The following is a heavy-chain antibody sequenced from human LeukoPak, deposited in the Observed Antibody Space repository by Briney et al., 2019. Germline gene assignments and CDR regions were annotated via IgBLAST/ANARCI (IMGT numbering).Heavy chain of an antibody. CDR1: GFTFSGYW. Sequence: PGGSLRLSCAASGFTFSGYWMSWVRQAPGKGLEWVANIKQDGSEKYYVDSVKGRFTISRDNAKNSLYLQMNSLRAEDTAVYYCARVWAVVPRWGQGTLVTVSS. J-gene: IGHJ4*02. CDR2: IKQDGSEK. D-gene: IGHD6-19*01. CDR3: ARVWAVVPR. V-gene: IGHV3-7*01.